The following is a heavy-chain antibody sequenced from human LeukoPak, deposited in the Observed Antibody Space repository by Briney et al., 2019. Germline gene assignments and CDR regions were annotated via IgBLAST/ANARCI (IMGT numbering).Heavy chain of an antibody. V-gene: IGHV3-30-3*01. J-gene: IGHJ4*02. D-gene: IGHD3-22*01. CDR1: GFTVSSNY. Sequence: PGGSLRLSCAASGFTVSSNYMSWVRQAPGKGLGWVAVISYDGSNKYYADSVKGRFTISRDNSKNTLYLQMNSLRAEDTAVYYCARTYYYDSSGYYYPIDYWGQGTLVTVSS. CDR3: ARTYYYDSSGYYYPIDY. CDR2: ISYDGSNK.